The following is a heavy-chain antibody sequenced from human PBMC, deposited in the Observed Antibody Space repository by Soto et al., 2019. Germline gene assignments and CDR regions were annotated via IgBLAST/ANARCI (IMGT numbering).Heavy chain of an antibody. Sequence: GGSLRLSCAASGVTFYTYAMSWVRQAPGKGLEWVSLISGSGGSIYYADSVKGRFTISRDNSKNTLYLQMSSLRAEDTAVYYCAKDLAYSGYDQNWFDPWGQGTLVTVSS. V-gene: IGHV3-23*01. CDR1: GVTFYTYA. D-gene: IGHD5-12*01. CDR2: ISGSGGSI. CDR3: AKDLAYSGYDQNWFDP. J-gene: IGHJ5*02.